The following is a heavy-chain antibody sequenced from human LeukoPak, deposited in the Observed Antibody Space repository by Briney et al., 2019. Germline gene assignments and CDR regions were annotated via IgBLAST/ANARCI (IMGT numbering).Heavy chain of an antibody. CDR3: AKKRWLHSPFDY. CDR1: GFTFSDHY. V-gene: IGHV3-23*01. D-gene: IGHD5-24*01. J-gene: IGHJ4*02. Sequence: GGSLRLSCAASGFTFSDHYMDWVRQAPGKGLEWVSAISGSGGGTYYADSVKGRFTISRDNSKNTLYLQMNSLRAEDTAVYYCAKKRWLHSPFDYWGQGTLVTVSS. CDR2: ISGSGGGT.